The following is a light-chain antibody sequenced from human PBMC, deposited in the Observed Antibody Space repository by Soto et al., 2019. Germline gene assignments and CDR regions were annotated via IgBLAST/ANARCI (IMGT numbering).Light chain of an antibody. Sequence: EIVLTQSPATLSLSPGERVTLSCRASQSVSSYFAWYQQKPGLAPRLLIYDASTRAAGMPARFSGSGSGTDFTLTISSLEPDDFAVYYCQQRSDWPLTFGGGTKVEIK. V-gene: IGKV3-11*01. CDR1: QSVSSY. J-gene: IGKJ4*01. CDR2: DAS. CDR3: QQRSDWPLT.